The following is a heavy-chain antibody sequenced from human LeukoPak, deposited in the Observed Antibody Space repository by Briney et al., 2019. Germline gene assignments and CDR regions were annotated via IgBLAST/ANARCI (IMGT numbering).Heavy chain of an antibody. CDR3: ASSGSYFPLFDY. CDR2: INPNSAGT. D-gene: IGHD1-26*01. J-gene: IGHJ4*02. CDR1: GYTFTGYY. Sequence: ASVKVSCKASGYTFTGYYMHWVRQAPGLGLEWMGWINPNSAGTNYAQKFQGRVTMTRDTAISTAYMELSRLRSDDTAVYYCASSGSYFPLFDYWGQGTLVTVSS. V-gene: IGHV1-2*02.